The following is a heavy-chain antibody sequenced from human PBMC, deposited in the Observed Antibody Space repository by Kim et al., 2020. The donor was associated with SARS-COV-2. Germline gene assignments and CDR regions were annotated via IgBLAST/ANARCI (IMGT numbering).Heavy chain of an antibody. CDR3: ARAGYGDFTVANVGQFDY. CDR2: ISAYNGNT. Sequence: ASVKVSCKASGYTFTSYGISWVRQAPGQGLEWMGWISAYNGNTNYAQKLQGRVTMTTDTSTSTAYMELRSLRSDDTAVYYCARAGYGDFTVANVGQFDYWGQGTLVTVSS. CDR1: GYTFTSYG. V-gene: IGHV1-18*01. J-gene: IGHJ4*02. D-gene: IGHD4-17*01.